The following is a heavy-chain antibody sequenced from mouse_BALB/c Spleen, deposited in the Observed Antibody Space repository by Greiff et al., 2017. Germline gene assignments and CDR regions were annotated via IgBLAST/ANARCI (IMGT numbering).Heavy chain of an antibody. Sequence: QVQLKESGAELVRPGASVTLSCKASGYTFTDYEMHWVKQTPVHGLEWIGAIDPETGGTAYNQKFKGKATLTADKSSSTAYMELRSLTSEDSAVYYCTRATDYYAMDYWGQGTSVTVSS. J-gene: IGHJ4*01. CDR2: IDPETGGT. CDR3: TRATDYYAMDY. D-gene: IGHD1-2*01. CDR1: GYTFTDYE. V-gene: IGHV1-15*01.